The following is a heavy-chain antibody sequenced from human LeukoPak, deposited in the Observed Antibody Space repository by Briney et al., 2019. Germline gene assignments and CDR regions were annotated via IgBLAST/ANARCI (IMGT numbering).Heavy chain of an antibody. CDR1: GYSISSGYY. CDR3: ARVPIVASPSSPEYYFDY. CDR2: IYHSGST. D-gene: IGHD5-12*01. Sequence: SETLSLTCTVSGYSISSGYYWGWIRQPPGKGLEWIGSIYHSGSTYYNPSLKSRVTISVDRSKNQFSLKLSSVTAADTAVYYCARVPIVASPSSPEYYFDYWGQGTLVTVSS. J-gene: IGHJ4*02. V-gene: IGHV4-38-2*02.